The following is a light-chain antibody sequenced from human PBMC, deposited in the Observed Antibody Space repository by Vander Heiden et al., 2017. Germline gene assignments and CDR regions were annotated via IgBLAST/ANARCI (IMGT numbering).Light chain of an antibody. J-gene: IGKJ1*01. Sequence: IVITHSPLPLPVTPGEPASISCRSRQCLLHSNGYNYLDWYLQKPGQSPQLLIYLGSNRASGVPDRFSGSGSGTDFTLKISRVEAEDVGVYYCRQALQTPRTFGQGTKVEIK. CDR3: RQALQTPRT. CDR2: LGS. CDR1: QCLLHSNGYNY. V-gene: IGKV2-28*01.